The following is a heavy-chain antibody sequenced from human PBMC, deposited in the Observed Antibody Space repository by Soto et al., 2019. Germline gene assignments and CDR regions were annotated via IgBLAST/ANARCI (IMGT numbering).Heavy chain of an antibody. CDR1: GASISGSYYY. D-gene: IGHD1-20*01. V-gene: IGHV4-39*01. Sequence: SETLSLTCAVSGASISGSYYYWAWLRQSPGKGPEWIGSVFYTGFTSYNPSLESRVSVSVDTSKSQFSLKLSAATAADTAVYYCATSQKGYNWNYFDHWGQEALVTVSS. CDR3: ATSQKGYNWNYFDH. J-gene: IGHJ4*02. CDR2: VFYTGFT.